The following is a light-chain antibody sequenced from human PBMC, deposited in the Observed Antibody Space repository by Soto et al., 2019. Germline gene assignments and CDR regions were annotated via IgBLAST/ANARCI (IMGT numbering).Light chain of an antibody. CDR1: QSLLARNGYNC. Sequence: DIVMTQSPLSLPVTPGEPASISCRSSQSLLARNGYNCLEWYLQKPGQSPQLLIYLCSNRASGVTDRFSGSGSGTVFTLKISRVEAEDVGVYYCMQSLQTPLTFGQGTKVDIK. CDR3: MQSLQTPLT. CDR2: LCS. J-gene: IGKJ1*01. V-gene: IGKV2-28*01.